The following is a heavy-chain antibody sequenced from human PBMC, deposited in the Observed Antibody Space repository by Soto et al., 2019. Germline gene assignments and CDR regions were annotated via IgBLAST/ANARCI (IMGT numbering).Heavy chain of an antibody. D-gene: IGHD2-15*01. V-gene: IGHV3-74*01. J-gene: IGHJ1*01. CDR2: INRDGSST. Sequence: EVQLVESGGGLVQPGGSLRLSCAASGFTFSSYWMHWVRQAPGKGLVWVSRINRDGSSTSYADSVKGRFTISRDNAKNTLYLQMNSLRAEDTAVYDWARVGGSSETNQFFQHWGQGTLVTVSS. CDR3: ARVGGSSETNQFFQH. CDR1: GFTFSSYW.